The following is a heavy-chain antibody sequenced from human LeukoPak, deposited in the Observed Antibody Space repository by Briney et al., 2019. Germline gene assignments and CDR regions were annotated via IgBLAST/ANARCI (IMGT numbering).Heavy chain of an antibody. CDR2: ISNGNT. D-gene: IGHD5-18*01. Sequence: SETLSLTCSVAGGSISTYYWDWIRQTPGKGLEWIGHISNGNTEYNPSLKSRVTISVDTSKNQISLKLTSVTAADTAVYYCARDKAHSYGRYFDPWGQGALVTVSS. CDR1: GGSISTYY. J-gene: IGHJ5*02. CDR3: ARDKAHSYGRYFDP. V-gene: IGHV4-59*01.